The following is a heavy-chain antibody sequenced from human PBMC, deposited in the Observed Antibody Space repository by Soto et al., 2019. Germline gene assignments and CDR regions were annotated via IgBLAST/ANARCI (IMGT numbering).Heavy chain of an antibody. CDR2: MNPVTGNT. CDR1: GYTFTTYD. V-gene: IGHV1-8*01. J-gene: IGHJ4*02. CDR3: ASGRFGEWLLKY. Sequence: ASVKVSCKASGYTFTTYDVHWVRQITGQGLEWMGWMNPVTGNTGYAQQFLGRVAMTRNTPISTAYMELSSLGSEDTAVYYCASGRFGEWLLKYWGQGTLVTVSS. D-gene: IGHD3-3*01.